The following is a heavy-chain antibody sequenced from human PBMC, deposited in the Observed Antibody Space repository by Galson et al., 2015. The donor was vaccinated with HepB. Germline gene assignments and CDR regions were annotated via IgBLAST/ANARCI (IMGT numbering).Heavy chain of an antibody. V-gene: IGHV1-69*13. CDR2: IIPIFGTA. CDR3: ARGGIAARHPIDYYGMDV. Sequence: SVKVSCKASGGTFSSYAISWVRQAPGQGLEWMGGIIPIFGTANYAQKFQGRVTITADESTSTAYMELSSLRSEDTAVYYCARGGIAARHPIDYYGMDVWGQGTTVTVSS. CDR1: GGTFSSYA. D-gene: IGHD6-6*01. J-gene: IGHJ6*02.